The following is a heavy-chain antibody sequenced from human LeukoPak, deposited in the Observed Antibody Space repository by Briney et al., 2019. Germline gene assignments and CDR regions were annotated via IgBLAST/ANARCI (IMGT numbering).Heavy chain of an antibody. J-gene: IGHJ4*02. CDR1: GYTFTSYY. CDR2: INPSGGST. Sequence: ASVKVSCKASGYTFTSYYMHWVRQAPGQGLEWMGIINPSGGSTSYAQKFQGRVTMTRDTSTSTVYMELSSLRSEDTAVYYCARALTQYYYDSSGYLGYWGQGTLVTVSS. CDR3: ARALTQYYYDSSGYLGY. D-gene: IGHD3-22*01. V-gene: IGHV1-46*01.